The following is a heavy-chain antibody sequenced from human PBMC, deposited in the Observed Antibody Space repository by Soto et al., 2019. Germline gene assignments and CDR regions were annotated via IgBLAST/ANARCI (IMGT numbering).Heavy chain of an antibody. CDR3: EIDAYLGSGSYAY. CDR1: GFTFSSYG. D-gene: IGHD3-10*01. J-gene: IGHJ4*02. CDR2: IWYDGSNK. V-gene: IGHV3-33*01. Sequence: QVQLVESGGGVVQPGRSLRLSCAASGFTFSSYGMHWVRQAPGKGLEWVALIWYDGSNKNYADSVKGRFTISRDDSKNTLYLQMNSLRAEDTAVYYCEIDAYLGSGSYAYWGQGTLVTVSS.